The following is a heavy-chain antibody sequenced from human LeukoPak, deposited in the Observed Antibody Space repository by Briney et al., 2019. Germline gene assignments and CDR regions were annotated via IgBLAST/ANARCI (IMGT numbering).Heavy chain of an antibody. J-gene: IGHJ4*02. Sequence: SETLSLTCTVSGGSISTDNCYWSWIRQPPGKGLEWIGEINHSGSTNYNPSLKSRVTISVDTSKNQFSLKLSSVTAADTAVYYCALSPDIAVVPAAIPVESFDYWGQGTLVTVSS. CDR3: ALSPDIAVVPAAIPVESFDY. CDR2: INHSGST. V-gene: IGHV4-39*07. D-gene: IGHD2-2*02. CDR1: GGSISTDNCY.